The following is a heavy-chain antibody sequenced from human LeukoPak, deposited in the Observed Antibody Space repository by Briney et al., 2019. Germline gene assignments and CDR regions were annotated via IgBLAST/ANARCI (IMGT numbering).Heavy chain of an antibody. CDR1: GGSISSYY. D-gene: IGHD3-22*01. CDR2: IYYSGST. J-gene: IGHJ4*02. V-gene: IGHV4-59*01. Sequence: SETLSLTCTVSGGSISSYYWSWIRQPPGRGLEWIGYIYYSGSTNYNPSLKSRVTISVDTSKNQFSLKLSSVTAADTAVYYCARVSYYYDSSGTYYFDYWGQGTLVTVSS. CDR3: ARVSYYYDSSGTYYFDY.